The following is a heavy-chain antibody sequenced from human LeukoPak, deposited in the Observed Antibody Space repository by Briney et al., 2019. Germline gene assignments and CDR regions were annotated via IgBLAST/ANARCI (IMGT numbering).Heavy chain of an antibody. CDR2: VYSSGST. Sequence: SETLSLTCTVSGGSINSGLYYWSWIRQSARQGLEWIGRVYSSGSTNYNPSLKGRVTISVDTLKNQFSLMVRSVTAADTAVYYCASEGRGPVIYNWFDSWGQGVLVTVSS. CDR1: GGSINSGLYY. D-gene: IGHD3-10*01. J-gene: IGHJ5*01. V-gene: IGHV4-61*02. CDR3: ASEGRGPVIYNWFDS.